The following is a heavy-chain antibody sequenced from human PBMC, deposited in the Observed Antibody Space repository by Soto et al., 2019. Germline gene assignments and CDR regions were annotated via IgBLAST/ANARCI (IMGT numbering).Heavy chain of an antibody. D-gene: IGHD3-10*01. J-gene: IGHJ6*02. CDR1: GYTFTCYD. V-gene: IGHV1-2*04. Sequence: ASVKVSCKASGYTFTCYDMHWVRQAPGQGLEWMGWINPNSGGTNYAQKFQGWVTMTRDTSISTAYMELSRLRSDDTAVYHCASDARWFAEPPYYYYGMAVWGQGTKVTVSS. CDR3: ASDARWFAEPPYYYYGMAV. CDR2: INPNSGGT.